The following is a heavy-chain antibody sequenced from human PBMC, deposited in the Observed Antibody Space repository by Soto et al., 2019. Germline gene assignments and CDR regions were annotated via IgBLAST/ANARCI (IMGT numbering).Heavy chain of an antibody. V-gene: IGHV2-5*01. Sequence: QITLKESGPTLVKPTQTLTLTCTFSGFSLSTSGVGVGWIRQPPGKALEWLALIYWNDDKRYSPSLKSRLTITTDTSKTQMVLKMTNMDPVDTATYYCAHTGYYYGMDVWGQGTTVTVSS. J-gene: IGHJ6*02. CDR2: IYWNDDK. CDR3: AHTGYYYGMDV. CDR1: GFSLSTSGVG.